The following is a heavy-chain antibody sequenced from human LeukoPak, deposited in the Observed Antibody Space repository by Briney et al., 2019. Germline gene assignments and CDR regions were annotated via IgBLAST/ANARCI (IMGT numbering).Heavy chain of an antibody. J-gene: IGHJ4*02. Sequence: SETLSLTCAVYGGSFSGYYWNWIRQPPGKGLEWIGEINHSGSTNYNPSLKSRVTISVDTSKNQFSLKLSSVTAADTAVYYCASHSYGYAFFDYWGQGTLVTVSS. V-gene: IGHV4-34*01. CDR1: GGSFSGYY. D-gene: IGHD5-18*01. CDR3: ASHSYGYAFFDY. CDR2: INHSGST.